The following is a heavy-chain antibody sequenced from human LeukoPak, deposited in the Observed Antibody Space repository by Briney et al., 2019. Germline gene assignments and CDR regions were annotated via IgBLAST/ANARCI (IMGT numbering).Heavy chain of an antibody. CDR3: AAPKSMVRGVHFDY. J-gene: IGHJ4*02. Sequence: SETLSLTCTVSGGSISSYYWSWIRQPPGKGLEWIGYIYYSGSTNYNPSLKSRVTISVDTSKNQFSLKLSSVTAADTAVYYCAAPKSMVRGVHFDYWGQGTLVTVSS. V-gene: IGHV4-59*08. CDR2: IYYSGST. CDR1: GGSISSYY. D-gene: IGHD3-10*01.